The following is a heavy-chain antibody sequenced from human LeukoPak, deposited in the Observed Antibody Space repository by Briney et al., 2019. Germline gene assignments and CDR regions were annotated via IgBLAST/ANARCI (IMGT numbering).Heavy chain of an antibody. CDR2: ISNDGSIT. CDR3: ARSKSPYPMDYIFDF. J-gene: IGHJ4*02. V-gene: IGHV3-30*03. CDR1: GFSFSSYG. Sequence: QAGGSLRLSCAASGFSFSSYGMHWVRQAPGKGPEWVAVISNDGSITKYGDSVKGRFTISRDNSKNTLYVQMNSLRTDDAAVYYCARSKSPYPMDYIFDFWGQGTLVTVSS. D-gene: IGHD4-11*01.